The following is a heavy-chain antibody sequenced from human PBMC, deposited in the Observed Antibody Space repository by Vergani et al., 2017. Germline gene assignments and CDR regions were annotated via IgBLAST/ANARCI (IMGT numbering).Heavy chain of an antibody. Sequence: EVQLVQSGAEVKKPGESLKISCTGSGYSFTSYWIGWVRQMPGKGLEWMGIIYPGDSDTRYRPSFQGQVTISADKSISTAYLQWSSLKASDTAMYYCARHLAGGIAVAGTTPYYYGMDVWGQGTTVTVSS. V-gene: IGHV5-51*01. D-gene: IGHD6-19*01. CDR2: IYPGDSDT. J-gene: IGHJ6*02. CDR1: GYSFTSYW. CDR3: ARHLAGGIAVAGTTPYYYGMDV.